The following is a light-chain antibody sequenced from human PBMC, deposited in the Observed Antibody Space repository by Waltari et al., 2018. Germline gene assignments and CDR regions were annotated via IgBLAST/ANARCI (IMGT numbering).Light chain of an antibody. V-gene: IGKV1-39*01. CDR1: QSISIY. J-gene: IGKJ1*01. Sequence: DIQMTQSPSSLSASVGDSVTITCRASQSISIYLNWYQQKPGKAPKLLISAVSSLQSGGPSRFSGSGSGTDFALTISSLQPEDCATYYCQQSSRTPPWTFGQGTQVEIK. CDR3: QQSSRTPPWT. CDR2: AVS.